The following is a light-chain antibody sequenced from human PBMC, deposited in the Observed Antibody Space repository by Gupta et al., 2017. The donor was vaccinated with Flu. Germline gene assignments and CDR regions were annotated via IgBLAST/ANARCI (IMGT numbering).Light chain of an antibody. Sequence: DIQMTQSPSSLSASVGDRVTITCRASQSISNCLNWYQLKPGKAPKFLIYAASSLQSGVPSRFSGSGSGTDFTLSISRLQPEDFATYYCQQSDNSPVTFGRGTKVEIK. CDR3: QQSDNSPVT. J-gene: IGKJ1*01. CDR1: QSISNC. V-gene: IGKV1-39*01. CDR2: AAS.